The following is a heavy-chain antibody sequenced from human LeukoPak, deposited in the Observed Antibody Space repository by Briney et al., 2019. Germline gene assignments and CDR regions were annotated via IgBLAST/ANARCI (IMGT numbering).Heavy chain of an antibody. D-gene: IGHD6-13*01. CDR3: AGVPYSSRFDY. J-gene: IGHJ4*02. CDR1: GFTFSSYW. CDR2: IKQDGSEK. Sequence: GGSLRLSCAASGFTFSSYWMSWVRQAPGKGLEWVANIKQDGSEKYYVDSVKGRFTISRDNAKNSLYLQMNSLRAEDTAVYYCAGVPYSSRFDYWGQGTLVTVSS. V-gene: IGHV3-7*01.